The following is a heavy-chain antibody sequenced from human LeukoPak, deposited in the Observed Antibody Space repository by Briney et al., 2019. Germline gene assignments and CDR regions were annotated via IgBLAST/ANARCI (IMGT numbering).Heavy chain of an antibody. CDR3: ARDGHDYGDSPYYFDY. V-gene: IGHV3-33*01. CDR2: IWYDGSNK. Sequence: GSLRLSCAASGFTFSSYGMHWVRQAPGKGLEWVAVIWYDGSNKYYADSVKGRFTISRDNSKNTLYLQMNSLRAEDTAVYYCARDGHDYGDSPYYFDYWGQGTLVTVSS. J-gene: IGHJ4*02. CDR1: GFTFSSYG. D-gene: IGHD4-17*01.